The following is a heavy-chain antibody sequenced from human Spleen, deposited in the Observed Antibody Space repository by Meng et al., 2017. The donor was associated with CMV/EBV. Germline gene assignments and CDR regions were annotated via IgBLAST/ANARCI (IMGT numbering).Heavy chain of an antibody. V-gene: IGHV1-2*02. CDR1: GYTFSGYY. CDR2: INPDSGGT. Sequence: ASVKVSCKPSGYTFSGYYLNWVRQAPGQGLEWMGWINPDSGGTNYAQKFQGRVTMARDTSIRVVYMELRRLTSDDTAVYYCATGYCSSTSCYVLDYWGQGTLVTVSS. D-gene: IGHD2-2*01. J-gene: IGHJ4*02. CDR3: ATGYCSSTSCYVLDY.